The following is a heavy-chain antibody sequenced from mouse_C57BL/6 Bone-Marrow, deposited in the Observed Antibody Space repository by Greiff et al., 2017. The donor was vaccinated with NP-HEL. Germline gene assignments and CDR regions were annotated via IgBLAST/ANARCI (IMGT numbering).Heavy chain of an antibody. CDR1: GYSFTSYY. CDR3: ARWLLRDY. V-gene: IGHV1-66*01. D-gene: IGHD2-3*01. Sequence: VQLVESGPELVKPGASVKISCKASGYSFTSYYIHWVKQRPGQGLEWIGWIYPGSGNTKYNEKFKGKATLTADTSSSTAYMQLSSLTSEDSAVYYCARWLLRDYWGQGTTLTVSS. CDR2: IYPGSGNT. J-gene: IGHJ2*01.